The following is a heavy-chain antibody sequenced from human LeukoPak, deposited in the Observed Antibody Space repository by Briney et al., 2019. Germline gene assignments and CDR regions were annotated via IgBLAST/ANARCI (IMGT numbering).Heavy chain of an antibody. CDR2: IYSGGST. J-gene: IGHJ4*02. V-gene: IGHV3-66*01. CDR1: GFTVSSNY. Sequence: GGSLRLSCAASGFTVSSNYMSWVRQAPGKGLEWVSVIYSGGSTYYADSVKGRFTISRDNSKNTLYLQMNSLRAEDTAVYYCATELSSDTAFDYWGQGTLVAVSS. D-gene: IGHD5-18*01. CDR3: ATELSSDTAFDY.